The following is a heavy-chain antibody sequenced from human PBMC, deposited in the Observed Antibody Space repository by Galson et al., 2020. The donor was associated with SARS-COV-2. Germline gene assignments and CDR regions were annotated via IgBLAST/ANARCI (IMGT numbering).Heavy chain of an antibody. Sequence: GESLKISCRTSGYRFTGYGISWVRQAPGQGLEWMSWISGYNGNTDYAQNIQGRVTLTTDTSATTAYMELTNLSSDDTAVYYCARSGKLYCSGGTCYFDRWGQGTLVTVSS. CDR1: GYRFTGYG. D-gene: IGHD2-15*01. J-gene: IGHJ4*02. CDR2: ISGYNGNT. V-gene: IGHV1-18*01. CDR3: ARSGKLYCSGGTCYFDR.